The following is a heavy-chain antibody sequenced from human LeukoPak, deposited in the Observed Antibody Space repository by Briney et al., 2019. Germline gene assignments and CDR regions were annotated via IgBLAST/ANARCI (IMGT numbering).Heavy chain of an antibody. CDR1: GYTFTSYY. J-gene: IGHJ4*02. V-gene: IGHV1-46*01. Sequence: ASVKVSCKASGYTFTSYYMHWVRQAPGQGLEWMGIINPSGGSTSYAQKFQGRVTMTRDTSTSTVYMELSSLRSEDTAVYYCARGRNGLTMVRGVAGGSDYWGQGTLVTVSS. CDR3: ARGRNGLTMVRGVAGGSDY. CDR2: INPSGGST. D-gene: IGHD3-10*01.